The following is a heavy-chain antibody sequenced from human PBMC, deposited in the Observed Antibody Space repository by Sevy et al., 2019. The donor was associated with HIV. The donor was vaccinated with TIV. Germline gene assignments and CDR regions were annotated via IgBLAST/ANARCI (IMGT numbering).Heavy chain of an antibody. D-gene: IGHD5-18*01. Sequence: GSLRLSCAASGFTFSSYAMHWVRQAPGKGLEWVAVISYDGSNKYYADSVKGRFTISRDNSKNTLYLQMNSLRAEDTAVYYCARDAYTAIRLYAFDIWGQGTMVTVSS. CDR1: GFTFSSYA. CDR3: ARDAYTAIRLYAFDI. CDR2: ISYDGSNK. J-gene: IGHJ3*02. V-gene: IGHV3-30*04.